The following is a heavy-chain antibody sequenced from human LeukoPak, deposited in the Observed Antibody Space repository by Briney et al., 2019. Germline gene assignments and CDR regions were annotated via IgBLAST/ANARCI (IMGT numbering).Heavy chain of an antibody. D-gene: IGHD4-17*01. CDR1: GFTFDDYA. Sequence: GGSLRLSCAASGFTFDDYAMHWVRQAPGKGLEWVSGISWNSGSIGYADSVKGRFTISRDNAKNSLYLQMNSLRAEDTAVYYCAKELSPGYGDYYFDYWCQGILVTVSS. J-gene: IGHJ4*02. V-gene: IGHV3-9*01. CDR3: AKELSPGYGDYYFDY. CDR2: ISWNSGSI.